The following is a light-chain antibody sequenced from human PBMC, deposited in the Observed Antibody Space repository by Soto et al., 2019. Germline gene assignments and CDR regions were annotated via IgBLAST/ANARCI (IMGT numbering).Light chain of an antibody. CDR1: QSVSSY. J-gene: IGKJ2*01. V-gene: IGKV3-11*01. Sequence: EIVLTQSPGTLSLSPGERATLSCRASQSVSSYLAWYQQKPGQSPRLLIYDASHRATGIPARFSGSGSGTDFTRTISSRQPEDFAVYDCQQRNNWPQTFGQGTKLEIK. CDR3: QQRNNWPQT. CDR2: DAS.